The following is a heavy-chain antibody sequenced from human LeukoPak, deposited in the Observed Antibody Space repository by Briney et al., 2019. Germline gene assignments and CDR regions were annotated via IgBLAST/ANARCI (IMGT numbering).Heavy chain of an antibody. V-gene: IGHV3-30*18. J-gene: IGHJ3*02. CDR3: AKDLNPYSSSWYFAFDI. CDR2: ISYDGSNK. Sequence: PGGSLRLSCAASGFTFSSYGMHWVRQAPGKGLEWVAVISYDGSNKYYADSVKGRFTISRDNSKNTLYLQMNSLRAEDTAVYYCAKDLNPYSSSWYFAFDIWGQGTMVTVSS. CDR1: GFTFSSYG. D-gene: IGHD6-13*01.